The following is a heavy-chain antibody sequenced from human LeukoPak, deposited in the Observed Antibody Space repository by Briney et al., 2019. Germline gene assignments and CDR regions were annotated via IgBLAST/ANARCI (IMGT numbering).Heavy chain of an antibody. CDR2: ISSGSGSI. CDR1: GFTFSTYN. CDR3: ATAPGTSYDY. J-gene: IGHJ4*02. Sequence: GGSLRLSCAASGFTFSTYNMNWVRQAPGKGLEWVSHISSGSGSIHYADSVRGRFIISRDNAKKSLYLRMNSLRDEDTAVYYCATAPGTSYDYWGQGTLVTVSS. D-gene: IGHD3/OR15-3a*01. V-gene: IGHV3-48*02.